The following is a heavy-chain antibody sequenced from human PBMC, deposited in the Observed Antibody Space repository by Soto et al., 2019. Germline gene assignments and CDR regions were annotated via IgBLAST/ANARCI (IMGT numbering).Heavy chain of an antibody. Sequence: SETLSLTCTVSGGSISSSSYYWGWIRQPPGKGLEWIGCIYYSGSTYYNPSLKSRVTISVDTSKKQFSLKLNSVTAADTAVYYCARDSKGEYPTAIDYWGQGTLVTVSS. V-gene: IGHV4-39*07. CDR3: ARDSKGEYPTAIDY. J-gene: IGHJ4*02. CDR2: IYYSGST. D-gene: IGHD2-2*01. CDR1: GGSISSSSYY.